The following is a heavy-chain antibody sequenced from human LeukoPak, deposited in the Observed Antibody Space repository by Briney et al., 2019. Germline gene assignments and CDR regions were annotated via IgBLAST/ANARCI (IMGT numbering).Heavy chain of an antibody. Sequence: GGSLKISCKGSQYKFTSYWIGWVRQMPGKGLEWMGIIYPGDSDTRYSPSFQGQVTISVDKSLSTAYLQWSSLKASDTAMYYCARSYGGNQIDYWGQGTLVTVSS. D-gene: IGHD4-23*01. CDR2: IYPGDSDT. CDR3: ARSYGGNQIDY. J-gene: IGHJ4*02. V-gene: IGHV5-51*01. CDR1: QYKFTSYW.